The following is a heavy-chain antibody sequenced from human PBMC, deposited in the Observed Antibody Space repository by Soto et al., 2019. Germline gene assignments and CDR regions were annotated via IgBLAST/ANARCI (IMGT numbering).Heavy chain of an antibody. CDR3: ARGIGSSLGRFDP. V-gene: IGHV4-34*01. CDR1: GGSFIGYY. Sequence: SETLSLTCAVYGGSFIGYYWSWILQPPGKGLEWIGEINHSGSTNYNPSLKSRVTISVDTSKNQFSLKLGSVTAADTAVYYCARGIGSSLGRFDPWGQGTLVTVSS. CDR2: INHSGST. J-gene: IGHJ5*02. D-gene: IGHD1-26*01.